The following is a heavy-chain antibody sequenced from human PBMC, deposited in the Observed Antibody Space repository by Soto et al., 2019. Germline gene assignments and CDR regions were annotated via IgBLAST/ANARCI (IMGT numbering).Heavy chain of an antibody. CDR2: IYHSGST. Sequence: TLSLTCTVSGGSMISSDYYWSCIRQPPGKGLEWIGYIYHSGSTYYNPSLKSRVTISVDRSKSQFSLKLSFVTAAYTAVYYCARAEGGIFDYWGQGTLVTVSS. CDR1: GGSMISSDYY. J-gene: IGHJ4*02. CDR3: ARAEGGIFDY. V-gene: IGHV4-30-2*01.